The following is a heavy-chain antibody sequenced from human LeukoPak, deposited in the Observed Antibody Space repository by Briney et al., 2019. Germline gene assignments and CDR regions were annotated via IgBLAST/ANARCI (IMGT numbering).Heavy chain of an antibody. CDR2: VSSYNGNT. CDR3: ARDTPSSGSIPGFDP. J-gene: IGHJ5*02. CDR1: GYTFTGYY. V-gene: IGHV1-18*04. Sequence: GASVKVSCKASGYTFTGYYMHWVRQAPGQGLEWMGWVSSYNGNTNYAQKVQGRVTMTTDTSTSTAYMELRSLRSDDTAVYYCARDTPSSGSIPGFDPWGQGTLVTVSS. D-gene: IGHD3-3*01.